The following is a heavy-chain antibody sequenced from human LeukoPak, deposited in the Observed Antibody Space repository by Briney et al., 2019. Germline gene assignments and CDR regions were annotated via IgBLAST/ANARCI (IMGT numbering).Heavy chain of an antibody. Sequence: PSETLSLTCTVSGGSISSYYWSWIRQPPGKGLEWIGYIYYSGSTNYNPSLKSRVTISVDTSKHQFSLKLSSVTAADTAVYYCARPTVTTGYWYFDLWGRGTLVTVSS. CDR3: ARPTVTTGYWYFDL. D-gene: IGHD4-17*01. J-gene: IGHJ2*01. CDR2: IYYSGST. V-gene: IGHV4-59*01. CDR1: GGSISSYY.